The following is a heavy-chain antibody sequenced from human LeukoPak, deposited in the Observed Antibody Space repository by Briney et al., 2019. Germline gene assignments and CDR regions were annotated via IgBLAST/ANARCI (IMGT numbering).Heavy chain of an antibody. Sequence: ASVKVSCKASGYTFTGYYMHWVRQAPGQGLEWMGWINPNSGGTNYAQKFQGRVTMTRDTSISTAYMGLSRLRSDDTAVYYCAFPYYYDSSGYGYWGQGTLVTVSS. V-gene: IGHV1-2*02. D-gene: IGHD3-22*01. J-gene: IGHJ4*02. CDR2: INPNSGGT. CDR3: AFPYYYDSSGYGY. CDR1: GYTFTGYY.